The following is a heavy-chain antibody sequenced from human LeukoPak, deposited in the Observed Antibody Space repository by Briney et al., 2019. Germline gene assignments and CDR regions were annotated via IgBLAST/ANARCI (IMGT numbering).Heavy chain of an antibody. CDR3: AKDGSGWYGMEHYFDY. CDR2: IRYDGSNK. V-gene: IGHV3-30*02. J-gene: IGHJ4*02. CDR1: GFTFSSYG. D-gene: IGHD6-19*01. Sequence: GGSLRLSCAASGFTFSSYGMHWVRQAPGKGLEWVAFIRYDGSNKYYADSVKGRFTISRDNSKNTLYLQMNSLRAEDTAVYYCAKDGSGWYGMEHYFDYWGQGTLVTVSS.